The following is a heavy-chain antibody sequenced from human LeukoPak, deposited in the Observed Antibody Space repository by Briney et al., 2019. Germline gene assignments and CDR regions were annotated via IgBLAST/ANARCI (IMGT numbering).Heavy chain of an antibody. Sequence: SETLSLTCTVSGGSISNSSYYWGWIRQPPGKGLEWIGGIYYSGSTYYNPSLKSRVTISVDTSKNQFSLKLSSVTAADTAVYYCARDKPARSGSYYRSFDYWGQGTLVTVSS. CDR1: GGSISNSSYY. D-gene: IGHD1-26*01. V-gene: IGHV4-39*07. J-gene: IGHJ4*02. CDR2: IYYSGST. CDR3: ARDKPARSGSYYRSFDY.